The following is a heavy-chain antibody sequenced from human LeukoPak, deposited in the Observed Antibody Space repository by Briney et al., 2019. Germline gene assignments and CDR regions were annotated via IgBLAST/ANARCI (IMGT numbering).Heavy chain of an antibody. CDR3: ARGARDIVVVPSSTPKPRNFDY. Sequence: PSETLSLTCTVSGGSISSYYWSWIRQPAGKGLEWIGRIYTSGSTNYNPSLKSRVTMSVDTSKNQFSLKLSSVTAADTAVYYCARGARDIVVVPSSTPKPRNFDYWGQGTLVTVSS. CDR2: IYTSGST. CDR1: GGSISSYY. V-gene: IGHV4-4*07. J-gene: IGHJ4*02. D-gene: IGHD2-2*01.